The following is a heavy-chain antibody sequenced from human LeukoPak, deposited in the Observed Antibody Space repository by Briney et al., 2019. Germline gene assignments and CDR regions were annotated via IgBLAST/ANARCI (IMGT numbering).Heavy chain of an antibody. J-gene: IGHJ3*01. V-gene: IGHV5-51*01. CDR2: IYPGDSET. Sequence: GESLKISCKTSGYSFNNYWIGWVRQMPGKGLEWMGIIYPGDSETRYSPSFQGQVTISADKSISTAYLQWSSLTASDTAMYYCAKSPTFYGDYDAFHVWGQGTMVTVPS. D-gene: IGHD4-17*01. CDR1: GYSFNNYW. CDR3: AKSPTFYGDYDAFHV.